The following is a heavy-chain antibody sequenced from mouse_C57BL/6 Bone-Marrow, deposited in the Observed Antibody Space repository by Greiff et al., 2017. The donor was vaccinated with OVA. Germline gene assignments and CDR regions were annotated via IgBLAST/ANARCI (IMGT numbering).Heavy chain of an antibody. J-gene: IGHJ4*01. V-gene: IGHV1-4*01. CDR2: INPSSGYT. Sequence: QVQLQQSGAELARPGASVKMSCKASGYTFTSYTMHWVKQRPGQGLEWIGYINPSSGYTKYNQKFKDKATLTADKSSSTAYMQLSSLTSEDSAVYFCVDSNWDYYAMDYWGQGTSVTVSS. CDR1: GYTFTSYT. CDR3: VDSNWDYYAMDY. D-gene: IGHD2-5*01.